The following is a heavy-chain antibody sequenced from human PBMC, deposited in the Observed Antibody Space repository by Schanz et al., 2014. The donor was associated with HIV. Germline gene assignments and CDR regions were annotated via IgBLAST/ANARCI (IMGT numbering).Heavy chain of an antibody. CDR3: VRAASFHFDKEGYYRNWYFDF. D-gene: IGHD1-26*01. CDR1: GYTFTNYG. Sequence: QVQLVQSGAEVKKPGASVKVSCKASGYTFTNYGINWVRQAPGQGLEWMGWVNPESGNTGMADKFLGRLSLTRFTSTGTAYMELDSLRSEDTAIYYCVRAASFHFDKEGYYRNWYFDFWGRGTLVAVSS. J-gene: IGHJ2*01. CDR2: VNPESGNT. V-gene: IGHV1-8*02.